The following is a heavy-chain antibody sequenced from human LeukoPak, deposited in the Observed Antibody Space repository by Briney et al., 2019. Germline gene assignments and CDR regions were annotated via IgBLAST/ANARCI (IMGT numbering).Heavy chain of an antibody. CDR1: GGSISSYY. D-gene: IGHD5-18*01. Sequence: TSETLSLTCTVSGGSISSYYWRWIRQPPGKGLEWIGYIYYSGSTNYNPALKSRVTISVDTSKNQFSLKLSSVTAADTAVYYCARGDTAMVTHNYYYYMDVWGKGTTVTVSS. V-gene: IGHV4-59*01. J-gene: IGHJ6*03. CDR2: IYYSGST. CDR3: ARGDTAMVTHNYYYYMDV.